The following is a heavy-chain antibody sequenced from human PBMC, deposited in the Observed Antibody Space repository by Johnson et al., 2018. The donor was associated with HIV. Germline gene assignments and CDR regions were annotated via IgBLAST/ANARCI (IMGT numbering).Heavy chain of an antibody. D-gene: IGHD1-26*01. CDR2: INWNGGST. CDR1: GFTFSSYW. V-gene: IGHV3-20*04. J-gene: IGHJ3*02. CDR3: ASAGSLYAFDI. Sequence: EVQLVESGGGLVQPGGSLRLSCAASGFTFSSYWMHWVRQAPGKGLVWVSGINWNGGSTGYADSVKGRFTISRDNAKNSLYLQMNSLRAEDTALYYCASAGSLYAFDIWGQGTMVTVSS.